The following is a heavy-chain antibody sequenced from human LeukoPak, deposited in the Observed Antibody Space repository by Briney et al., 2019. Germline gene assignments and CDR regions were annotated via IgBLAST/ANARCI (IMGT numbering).Heavy chain of an antibody. CDR3: ARMILLLGDVLTVPPKGFDY. V-gene: IGHV1-18*01. D-gene: IGHD3-9*01. CDR1: GYTFTSYG. J-gene: IGHJ4*02. CDR2: ISVCIGNT. Sequence: ASVKVSCKASGYTFTSYGISWVRQAPGQGLGWLGRISVCIGNTNYVQKLHGRVTMTTDTSTSTAYMELRSLRSDDTAVYYCARMILLLGDVLTVPPKGFDYWGQGALVTVSS.